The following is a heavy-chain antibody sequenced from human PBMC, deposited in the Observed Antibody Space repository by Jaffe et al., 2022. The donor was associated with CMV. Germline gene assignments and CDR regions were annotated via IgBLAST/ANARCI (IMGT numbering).Heavy chain of an antibody. J-gene: IGHJ6*03. V-gene: IGHV3-23*04. CDR2: ISARGDAT. Sequence: EVHLVDSGGGLVQPEGSLRLSCAASGFTFSSYAMSWVRQAPGKGLEWVSAISARGDATYYADSIKGRFTISRDNSKNTLYLQMNSLRAEDTAVYFCSKDRGFCSGGFCYSAGDYFYYMDAWGTGTTVTVSS. CDR1: GFTFSSYA. CDR3: SKDRGFCSGGFCYSAGDYFYYMDA. D-gene: IGHD2-15*01.